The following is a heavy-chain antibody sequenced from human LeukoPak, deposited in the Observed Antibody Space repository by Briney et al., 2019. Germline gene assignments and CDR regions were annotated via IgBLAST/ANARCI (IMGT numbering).Heavy chain of an antibody. CDR2: INHSGST. D-gene: IGHD3-22*01. CDR1: GGSFSGYY. J-gene: IGHJ4*02. Sequence: KTSETLSLTCAVYGGSFSGYYWSWIRQPPGKGLEWIGEINHSGSTNYNPSLKSRVTISVDTSKNQFSLKLSSVTAADTAVYYCAREYYYDSSGYYRIFDYWGQGTPVTVSS. V-gene: IGHV4-34*01. CDR3: AREYYYDSSGYYRIFDY.